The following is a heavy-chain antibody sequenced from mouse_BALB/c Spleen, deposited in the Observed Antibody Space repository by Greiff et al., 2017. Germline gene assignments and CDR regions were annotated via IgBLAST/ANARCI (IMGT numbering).Heavy chain of an antibody. J-gene: IGHJ3*01. CDR3: TRSNGNYSWFAD. D-gene: IGHD2-1*01. CDR1: GYTFTSYY. V-gene: IGHV1S81*02. CDR2: INPSNGGT. Sequence: VQLQQPGAELVKPGASVKLSCKASGYTFTSYYMYWVKQRPGQGLEWIGGINPSNGGTNFNEKFKSKATLTVDKSSSTAYMQRSSLTSEDSAVYYCTRSNGNYSWFADWGQGTLVTVSA.